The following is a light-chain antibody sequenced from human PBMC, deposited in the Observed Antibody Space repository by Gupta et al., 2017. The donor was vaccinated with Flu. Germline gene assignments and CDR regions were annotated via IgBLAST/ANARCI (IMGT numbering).Light chain of an antibody. CDR2: GVS. V-gene: IGKV3-20*01. Sequence: EIVLTQSPGTLSLSPGESATLSCRASQNIDNNYLAWYQHSPGQAPRLLIYGVSNRATGIPDRFSAGGSGTDFTLTISRLEPEDFAVYYCQQHGGSPPPTFGGGTRVEIK. J-gene: IGKJ4*01. CDR3: QQHGGSPPPT. CDR1: QNIDNNY.